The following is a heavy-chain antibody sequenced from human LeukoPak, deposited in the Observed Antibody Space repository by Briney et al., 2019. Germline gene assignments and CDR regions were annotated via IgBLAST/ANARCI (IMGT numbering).Heavy chain of an antibody. Sequence: PGGSLRLSCAASGFSFIRYAMSSVRQAPGKGLEWVSVICGSGGSTYYAHSVKGRFTISRDNSKDTLYLQMNSLSADDTAVYYCAKDPIMTPVTTDYWGQGTLVTVSS. CDR3: AKDPIMTPVTTDY. CDR2: ICGSGGST. J-gene: IGHJ4*02. V-gene: IGHV3-23*01. CDR1: GFSFIRYA. D-gene: IGHD4-17*01.